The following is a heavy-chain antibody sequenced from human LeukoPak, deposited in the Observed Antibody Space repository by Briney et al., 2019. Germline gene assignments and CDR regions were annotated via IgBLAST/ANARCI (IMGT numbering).Heavy chain of an antibody. Sequence: GGSLRLSCAASGFTLRSYTMNWVRQAPGKGLEWVSSIGIGSNKIYYADSVKGRFIISRDNAKNSLYLQMNSLRAEDTAVYYCARVSGKGNPWGQGTLVTVSS. CDR3: ARVSGKGNP. CDR2: IGIGSNKI. D-gene: IGHD4-23*01. J-gene: IGHJ5*02. V-gene: IGHV3-21*01. CDR1: GFTLRSYT.